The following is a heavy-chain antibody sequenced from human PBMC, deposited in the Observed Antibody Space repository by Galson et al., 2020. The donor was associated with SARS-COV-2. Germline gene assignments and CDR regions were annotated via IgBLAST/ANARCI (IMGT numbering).Heavy chain of an antibody. V-gene: IGHV5-51*01. Sequence: GEFLKISCKASGYRFTSYWIGWVRQMPGKGLEWMGIVFPGDSETRYSTSFPGQVTISAANSISTAYLQWSRLKASDSAMYYCARHTADCSRVMCYADDYHGIDVLGHGTTV. CDR1: GYRFTSYW. CDR3: ARHTADCSRVMCYADDYHGIDV. D-gene: IGHD2-2*01. J-gene: IGHJ6*02. CDR2: VFPGDSET.